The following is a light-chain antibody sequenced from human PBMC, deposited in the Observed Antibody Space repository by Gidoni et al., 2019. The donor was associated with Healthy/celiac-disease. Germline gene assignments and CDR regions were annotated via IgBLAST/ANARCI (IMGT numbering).Light chain of an antibody. CDR3: QAWDSSTAV. Sequence: SYELTQPPSVSVSPGQTASITCSGDKVGDKYACWYQQKPGQSPVLVIYQVSKRPSGIPERFSGSNSGNTATLTISGTQAMDEADYYCQAWDSSTAVFGGGTKLTVL. J-gene: IGLJ2*01. CDR2: QVS. V-gene: IGLV3-1*01. CDR1: KVGDKY.